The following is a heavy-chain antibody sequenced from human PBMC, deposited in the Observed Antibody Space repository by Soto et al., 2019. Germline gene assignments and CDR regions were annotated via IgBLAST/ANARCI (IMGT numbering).Heavy chain of an antibody. CDR1: GGSISSYY. CDR2: IYYSGST. Sequence: SQTLSLTCTVSGGSISSYYWSWIRQPPGKGLEWIGYIYYSGSTNYNPSLKSRVTISVDASKNQFSLKLSSVTAADTAVYYCARGYCSGGTCYSRFFDYWGQGTLVTVSS. CDR3: ARGYCSGGTCYSRFFDY. J-gene: IGHJ4*02. D-gene: IGHD2-15*01. V-gene: IGHV4-59*08.